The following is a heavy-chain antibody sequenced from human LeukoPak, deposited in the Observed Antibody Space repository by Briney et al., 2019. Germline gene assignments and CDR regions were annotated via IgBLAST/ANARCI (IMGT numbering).Heavy chain of an antibody. Sequence: SETLSLTCTVSGGSVSSGSYYWSWIRQPPGKGLEWIGDIYYSGSTNYNPSLKSRVTISVDTSKNQFSLKLSSVTAADTAVYYCARDWATINYYYGMDVWGQGTTVTVSS. V-gene: IGHV4-61*01. D-gene: IGHD5-12*01. CDR3: ARDWATINYYYGMDV. CDR2: IYYSGST. J-gene: IGHJ6*02. CDR1: GGSVSSGSYY.